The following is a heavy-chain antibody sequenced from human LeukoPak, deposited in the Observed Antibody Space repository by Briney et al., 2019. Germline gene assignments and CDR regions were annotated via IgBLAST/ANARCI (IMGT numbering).Heavy chain of an antibody. CDR3: ANVLGGVPDY. D-gene: IGHD3-16*01. V-gene: IGHV3-30*02. J-gene: IGHJ4*02. CDR2: IRSEEGK. Sequence: GGSLRLSCAASGFTFSSYAMHWVRQAPGKGLEWVAFIRSEEGKYYADSVKGRFTISRDDSKSTLYLQMNSLRAEDTAVYYCANVLGGVPDYWGQGTLVTVSS. CDR1: GFTFSSYA.